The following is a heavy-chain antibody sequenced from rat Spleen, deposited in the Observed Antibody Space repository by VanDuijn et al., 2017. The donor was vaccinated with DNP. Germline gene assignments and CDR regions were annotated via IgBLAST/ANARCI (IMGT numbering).Heavy chain of an antibody. CDR3: VRWVRALDY. CDR1: GYSITSNY. J-gene: IGHJ2*01. V-gene: IGHV3-1*01. CDR2: ISYSGTT. Sequence: VQLQESGPGLVKPSQSLSLTCSVTGYSITSNYWGWIRQLPGNKMEWIGYISYSGTTSYHPSLKSRISITRDTSKNQFFLHLNSVTTEDTATYYCVRWVRALDYWGQGVMVTVSS. D-gene: IGHD4-1*01.